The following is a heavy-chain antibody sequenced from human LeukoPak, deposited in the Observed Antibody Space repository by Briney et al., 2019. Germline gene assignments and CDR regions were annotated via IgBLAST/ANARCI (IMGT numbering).Heavy chain of an antibody. V-gene: IGHV4-59*12. J-gene: IGHJ5*02. Sequence: SETLSLTCTVSGGSISSYYWSWIRQPPGKGLEWIGEVYYSGSTHYNPSLKSRVTISIDTSKNQFSLRLRSMTAADTAVYYCARELDGNGGWFDPWGQGTLVTVSS. CDR2: VYYSGST. CDR3: ARELDGNGGWFDP. CDR1: GGSISSYY. D-gene: IGHD3-10*01.